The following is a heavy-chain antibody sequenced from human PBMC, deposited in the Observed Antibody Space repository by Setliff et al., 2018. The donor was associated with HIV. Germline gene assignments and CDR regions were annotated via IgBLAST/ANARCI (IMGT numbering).Heavy chain of an antibody. CDR3: ARDDRNWNPLDVFDV. CDR1: GYTFSRYG. Sequence: ASVKVSCKTSGYTFSRYGFSWVRQAPGQGLEWMGWMNPKSGNTGYAQKFQGRLTMTRNTSISTAYMELSSLRSEDTAVYYCARDDRNWNPLDVFDVWGQGTLVTVSS. D-gene: IGHD1-1*01. J-gene: IGHJ3*01. V-gene: IGHV1-8*02. CDR2: MNPKSGNT.